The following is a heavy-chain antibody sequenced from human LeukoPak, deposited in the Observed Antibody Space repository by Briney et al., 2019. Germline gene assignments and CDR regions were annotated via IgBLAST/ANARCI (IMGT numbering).Heavy chain of an antibody. CDR3: ARAADCSSTSCYFYWFDP. CDR1: GYTFTSYD. CDR2: MNPNSGNT. J-gene: IGHJ5*02. Sequence: PLASVKVSCKASGYTFTSYDINWVRQATGQGLEWMGWMNPNSGNTGYAQKFQGRVTMTRNTSISTAYMELSSLRSEDTAVYYCARAADCSSTSCYFYWFDPWGQGTLVTVSS. V-gene: IGHV1-8*01. D-gene: IGHD2-2*01.